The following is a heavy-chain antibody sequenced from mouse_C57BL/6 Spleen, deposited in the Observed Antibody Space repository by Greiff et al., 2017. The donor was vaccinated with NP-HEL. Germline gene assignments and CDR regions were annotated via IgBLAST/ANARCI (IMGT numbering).Heavy chain of an antibody. CDR2: ILPGSGST. V-gene: IGHV1-9*01. CDR1: GYTFTGYW. CDR3: ARWLRAWFVY. J-gene: IGHJ3*01. D-gene: IGHD1-2*01. Sequence: QVQLKESGAELMKPGASVKLSCKATGYTFTGYWIEWVKQRPGHGLEWIGEILPGSGSTNYNEKFKGKATFTADTSSNTAYMQLSSLTTEDSAICYCARWLRAWFVYWGQGTLVTVSA.